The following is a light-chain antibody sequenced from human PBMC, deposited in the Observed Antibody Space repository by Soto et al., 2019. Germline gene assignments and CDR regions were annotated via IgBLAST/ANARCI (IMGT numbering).Light chain of an antibody. Sequence: DIQLTQAPSSLSASVGDRVTITCRASQSVDTWLAWYQQKPGKAPTLLISRASTLKSGVPSRFSGSGSGTEFALTIYSLHPDDFATYYCQQYSHYPRTFGQGTKVEI. CDR3: QQYSHYPRT. CDR1: QSVDTW. CDR2: RAS. J-gene: IGKJ1*01. V-gene: IGKV1-5*03.